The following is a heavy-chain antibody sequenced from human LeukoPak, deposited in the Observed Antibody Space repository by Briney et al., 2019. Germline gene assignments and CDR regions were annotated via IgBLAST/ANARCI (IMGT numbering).Heavy chain of an antibody. CDR1: GFSLSTSGMC. CDR3: ARILDNDSSGYYVFDY. V-gene: IGHV2-70*11. J-gene: IGHJ4*02. Sequence: ASGPALVKPTQTLTLTCTFSGFSLSTSGMCVSWIRQPPGKALEWLARIDWDDDKYYSTSLNTRLTISKDTSKNQVVLTMTNMDPVDTATYYCARILDNDSSGYYVFDYWGQGTLVTVSS. D-gene: IGHD3-22*01. CDR2: IDWDDDK.